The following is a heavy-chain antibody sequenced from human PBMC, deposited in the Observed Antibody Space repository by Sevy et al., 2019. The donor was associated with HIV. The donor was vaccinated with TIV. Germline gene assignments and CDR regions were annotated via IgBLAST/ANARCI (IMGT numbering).Heavy chain of an antibody. Sequence: GGSLRLSCAVSGFMFNTYVMSWVRQAPGKGLEWVSSISASGGYTYYADSVKGRFAISRDNSKNTVDLQMNSLRAEDTALYYCAKETTSGYFPWGQGTLVTVSS. CDR2: ISASGGYT. J-gene: IGHJ5*02. CDR1: GFMFNTYV. CDR3: AKETTSGYFP. D-gene: IGHD3-3*01. V-gene: IGHV3-23*01.